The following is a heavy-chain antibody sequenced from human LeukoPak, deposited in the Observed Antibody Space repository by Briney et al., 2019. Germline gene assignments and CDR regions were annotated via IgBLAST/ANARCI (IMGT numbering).Heavy chain of an antibody. CDR2: MHYSGNT. Sequence: SETLSLTCTVSGGSISGHYWSWIRHSPGQGLEWIGFMHYSGNTNSNPSLRSRVTISMDTSKNQFSLKMSSVTAADTAVYYCARDSPFEWDVFGDSFDIWGQGTVVTVSS. J-gene: IGHJ3*02. V-gene: IGHV4-59*11. CDR3: ARDSPFEWDVFGDSFDI. D-gene: IGHD1-26*01. CDR1: GGSISGHY.